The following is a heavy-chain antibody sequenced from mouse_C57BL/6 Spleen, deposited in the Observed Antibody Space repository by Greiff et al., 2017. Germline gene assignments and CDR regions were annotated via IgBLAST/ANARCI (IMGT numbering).Heavy chain of an antibody. D-gene: IGHD2-2*01. CDR3: AREGYPYAMDY. V-gene: IGHV3-1*01. J-gene: IGHJ4*01. Sequence: EVKLVESGPGMVKPSQSLSLTCTVTGYSITSGYDWHWIRHFPGNKLEWMGYISYSGSTNYNPSLKSRISITHDTSKNHFFLKLNSVTTEDTATYYCAREGYPYAMDYWGQGTSVTVSS. CDR2: ISYSGST. CDR1: GYSITSGYD.